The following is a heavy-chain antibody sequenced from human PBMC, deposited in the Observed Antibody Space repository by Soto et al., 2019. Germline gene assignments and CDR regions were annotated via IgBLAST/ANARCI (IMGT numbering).Heavy chain of an antibody. CDR3: TTDSLWSPSRFDP. Sequence: EVQVVESGGGLVQSGGPLRLSCVVSGFNVSSNFMTWVRQAPGKGLEWVSEFYSGGTSYYADSVKGRFTISRDNSKNTVFLQMNNLRADDTAVYYCTTDSLWSPSRFDPWGQGTPVTVSS. J-gene: IGHJ5*02. V-gene: IGHV3-53*01. D-gene: IGHD2-21*01. CDR1: GFNVSSNF. CDR2: FYSGGTS.